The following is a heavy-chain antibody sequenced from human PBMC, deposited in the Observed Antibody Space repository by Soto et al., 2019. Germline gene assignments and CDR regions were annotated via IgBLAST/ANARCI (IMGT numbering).Heavy chain of an antibody. Sequence: QVQLVESGGGVVQPGRSLRLSCAASGFTFSSYGMHWVRQAPGKGLEWVAVIWYDGSSKYYADSVKGRFTISRDNSKNTLYLQMNSLRAEDTAVYYCARDFSGPWGQGTLVTVSS. J-gene: IGHJ5*02. CDR1: GFTFSSYG. V-gene: IGHV3-33*01. CDR3: ARDFSGP. CDR2: IWYDGSSK.